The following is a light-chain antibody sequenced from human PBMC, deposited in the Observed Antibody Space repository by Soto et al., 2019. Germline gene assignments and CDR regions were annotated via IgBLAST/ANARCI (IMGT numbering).Light chain of an antibody. CDR3: SSYTTSTTRII. V-gene: IGLV2-14*01. J-gene: IGLJ2*01. CDR1: SSDVGGYDY. CDR2: EVS. Sequence: QSVLTQPASVSGSPGQSITISCTGTSSDVGGYDYVSWYQQRPGKAPKLIIYEVSNRPSGVSNRFSGSKSGNTASLTISGLQAEDEADYYCSSYTTSTTRIIFGGGTQLTVL.